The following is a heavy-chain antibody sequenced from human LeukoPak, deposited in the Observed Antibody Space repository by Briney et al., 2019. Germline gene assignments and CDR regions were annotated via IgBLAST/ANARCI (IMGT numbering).Heavy chain of an antibody. CDR1: GFTVSSHW. D-gene: IGHD6-19*01. CDR2: IKTDGREE. V-gene: IGHV3-7*05. J-gene: IGHJ4*02. Sequence: GGSLRLSCAASGFTVSSHWMSWVRQAPGKGREWVAIIKTDGREEDYVDAVKGRFNISRDNAKNCVYLQMNNLRAEDTAVYYCARDWNGSGWPTDYWGQGTLVSVSS. CDR3: ARDWNGSGWPTDY.